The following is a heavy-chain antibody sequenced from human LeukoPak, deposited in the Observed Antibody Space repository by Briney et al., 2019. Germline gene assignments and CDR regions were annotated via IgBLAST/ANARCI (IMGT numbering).Heavy chain of an antibody. V-gene: IGHV4-30-2*01. CDR3: ATTGGDYFDAFDI. J-gene: IGHJ3*02. CDR1: GVSISSGGYS. CDR2: IYHSGST. D-gene: IGHD4-17*01. Sequence: NPSETLSLTCAVSGVSISSGGYSWSWIRQPPGKGLEWIGYIYHSGSTYYNPSLKSRVTISVDRSKNQFSLKLSSVTAADTAVYYCATTGGDYFDAFDIWGQGTMVTVSS.